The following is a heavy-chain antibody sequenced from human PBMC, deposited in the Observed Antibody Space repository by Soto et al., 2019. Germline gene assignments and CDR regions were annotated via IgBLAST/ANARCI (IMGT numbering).Heavy chain of an antibody. CDR1: GFTFSSYA. J-gene: IGHJ4*02. CDR3: ARGYSSSSLRYFDY. V-gene: IGHV3-30-3*01. CDR2: ISYDGSNK. Sequence: GGSLRLSCAASGFTFSSYAMHWVRQAPGKGLEWVAVISYDGSNKYYADSVKGRFTISRDNSKNTLYLQMNSLSAEDTAVYYCARGYSSSSLRYFDYWGQGTLVTVSS. D-gene: IGHD6-6*01.